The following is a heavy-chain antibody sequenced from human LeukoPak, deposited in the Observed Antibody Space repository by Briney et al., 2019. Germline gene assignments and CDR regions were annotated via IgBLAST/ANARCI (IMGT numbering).Heavy chain of an antibody. CDR1: GFTFSNYW. CDR3: ARDKKGGESSEIDY. J-gene: IGHJ4*02. V-gene: IGHV3-74*03. D-gene: IGHD3-10*01. Sequence: GGSLRLSCAASGFTFSNYWVHWVRQAPGKGLVWVSRINRDGSTTKYADSVKGRFTVSRDNAKNTLNLQMNSLRAEDTAVYYCARDKKGGESSEIDYWGQGTLVTVSS. CDR2: INRDGSTT.